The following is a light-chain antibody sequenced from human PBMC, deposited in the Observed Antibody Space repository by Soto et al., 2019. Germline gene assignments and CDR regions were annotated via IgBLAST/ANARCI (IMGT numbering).Light chain of an antibody. CDR3: QSYDRSLSGSL. J-gene: IGLJ3*02. CDR1: SSNIGAGYE. V-gene: IGLV1-40*01. CDR2: DNF. Sequence: QSVLTQPPSVSGAPGQRVTISCSGSSSNIGAGYEVHWYKQLPGTAPKLLIYDNFNRPSGVPDRFSGSKSGTSASLAITGLQAEDEADCYCQSYDRSLSGSLFGGGTKLTVL.